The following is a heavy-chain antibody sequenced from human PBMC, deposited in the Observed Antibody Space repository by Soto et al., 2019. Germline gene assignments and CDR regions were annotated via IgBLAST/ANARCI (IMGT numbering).Heavy chain of an antibody. V-gene: IGHV4-31*03. Sequence: PSETLSLTCTVSGDSIRSGGFYWNWLRQHPGKGLEWIGYISYSGSTYYNPSLRSRLTLSVDTSRNQFSLRLSSVTAADTALYYCARGADNSYNWFDPWGQGTLVTVSS. CDR1: GDSIRSGGFY. J-gene: IGHJ5*02. CDR2: ISYSGST. D-gene: IGHD3-9*01. CDR3: ARGADNSYNWFDP.